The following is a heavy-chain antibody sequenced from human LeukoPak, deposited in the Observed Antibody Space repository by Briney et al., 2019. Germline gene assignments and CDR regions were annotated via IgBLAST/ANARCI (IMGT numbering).Heavy chain of an antibody. D-gene: IGHD2-15*01. J-gene: IGHJ4*02. CDR2: IYYSGST. V-gene: IGHV4-30-4*08. Sequence: SETLSLTCSVSGGSFSGYYWSWIRQPPGKGLEWIGYIYYSGSTYYNPSLKSRVTISVDTSKNQFSLKLSSVTAADTAVYYCARDLRGDIDYWGQGTLVTVSS. CDR1: GGSFSGYY. CDR3: ARDLRGDIDY.